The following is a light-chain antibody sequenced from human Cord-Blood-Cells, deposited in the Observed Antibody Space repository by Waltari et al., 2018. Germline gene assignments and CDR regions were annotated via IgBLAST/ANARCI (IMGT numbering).Light chain of an antibody. CDR3: QSADSSGTCV. J-gene: IGLJ3*02. CDR1: ALPKQY. CDR2: KDS. V-gene: IGLV3-25*03. Sequence: SYELTQTPSVSVSPGQTARTTCSGDALPKQYAYWYQQKPGQAPVLVIYKDSERPSGIPELFSGSSSGTTVTLTISGVQAEDEADYYCQSADSSGTCVFGGGTKLTVL.